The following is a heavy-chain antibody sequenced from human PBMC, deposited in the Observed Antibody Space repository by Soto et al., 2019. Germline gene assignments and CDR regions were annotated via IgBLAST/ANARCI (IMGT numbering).Heavy chain of an antibody. Sequence: QVQLVQSGAEVKKPGPSVKVSCKASGYTFTNNDVSWVRQATGQGLEWMGWMNPGSGDTGYAQKFQGRVTMTRDISIATAYMELNSLTSEDTAIYYCARMESFGSLNWFDPWGQGTLVTVSS. V-gene: IGHV1-8*02. CDR2: MNPGSGDT. CDR3: ARMESFGSLNWFDP. D-gene: IGHD5-18*01. J-gene: IGHJ5*02. CDR1: GYTFTNND.